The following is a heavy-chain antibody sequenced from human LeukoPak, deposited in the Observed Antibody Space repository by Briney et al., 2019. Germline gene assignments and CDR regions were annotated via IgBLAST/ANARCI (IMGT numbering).Heavy chain of an antibody. V-gene: IGHV3-74*01. J-gene: IGHJ4*02. CDR2: INGDGNIA. CDR1: GFTFSSYW. D-gene: IGHD6-19*01. Sequence: GGSLRLSCAASGFTFSSYWMHWVRQAPGKGLVWVSRINGDGNIADYADSAKGRFTISRDNAKNTLYLQLSSLRAEDTAVYYCARAAGGGSSGWYPLWGQGTLVTVSS. CDR3: ARAAGGGSSGWYPL.